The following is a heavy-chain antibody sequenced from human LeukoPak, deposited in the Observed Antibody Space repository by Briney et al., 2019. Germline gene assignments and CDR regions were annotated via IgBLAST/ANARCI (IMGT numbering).Heavy chain of an antibody. CDR1: GFTFSSYA. CDR3: AKNRWAARIIIDAFDI. D-gene: IGHD6-6*01. J-gene: IGHJ3*02. V-gene: IGHV3-23*01. Sequence: GGPLRLSCAASGFTFSSYAMSWVRQAPGKGLEWVSSISGNGGSTYYAVSVQGRFTISRGNSKNTLYLQMNSLKVEDTAVYYCAKNRWAARIIIDAFDIWGQGTMVTVSS. CDR2: ISGNGGST.